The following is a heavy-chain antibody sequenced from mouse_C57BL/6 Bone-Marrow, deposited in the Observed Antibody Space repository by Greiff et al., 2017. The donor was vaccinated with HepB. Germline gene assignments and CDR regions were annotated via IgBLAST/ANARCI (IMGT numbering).Heavy chain of an antibody. Sequence: EVQLQQSGAELVRPGASVKLSCTASGFNIKDDYMHWVKQRPEQGLEWIGWIDPENGDTGYAPKFQGKATITADTSSNTAYLQLSSLTSEDTAVYYCTTGYGSRYWYFDVWGAGTTVTVSS. CDR3: TTGYGSRYWYFDV. CDR2: IDPENGDT. D-gene: IGHD1-1*01. CDR1: GFNIKDDY. V-gene: IGHV14-4*01. J-gene: IGHJ1*01.